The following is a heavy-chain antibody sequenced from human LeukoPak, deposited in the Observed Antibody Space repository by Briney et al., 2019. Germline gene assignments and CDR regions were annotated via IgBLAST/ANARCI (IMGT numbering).Heavy chain of an antibody. CDR2: ISSNGDNT. Sequence: GGSLRLSCSVSGFTFSTHVMHWVRQAPGKGLEYVSAISSNGDNTYYADSVKGRFTISRDNSKNTLYLQMSSLRPDDTAVYFCVRGTGYWGQGTLVTVSS. J-gene: IGHJ4*02. CDR1: GFTFSTHV. V-gene: IGHV3-64D*06. CDR3: VRGTGY.